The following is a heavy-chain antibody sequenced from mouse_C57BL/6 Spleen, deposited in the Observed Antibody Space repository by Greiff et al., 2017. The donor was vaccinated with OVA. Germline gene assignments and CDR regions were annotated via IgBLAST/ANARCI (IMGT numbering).Heavy chain of an antibody. CDR3: ARRDYGRDY. J-gene: IGHJ2*01. CDR1: GFTFSDFY. D-gene: IGHD1-1*02. CDR2: SRNKANDYTT. Sequence: EVMLVESGGGLVQSGRSLRLSCATSGFTFSDFYMEWVRQAPGKGLEWIAASRNKANDYTTEYSASVKGRFIVSRDTSQSILYLQMNALRAEDTAIYYCARRDYGRDYWGQGTTLTVSS. V-gene: IGHV7-1*01.